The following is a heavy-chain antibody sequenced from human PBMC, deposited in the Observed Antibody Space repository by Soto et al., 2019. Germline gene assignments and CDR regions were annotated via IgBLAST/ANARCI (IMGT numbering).Heavy chain of an antibody. CDR1: GFTFSSYG. CDR3: ARPPERMSYIRYYYYGLDV. D-gene: IGHD1-26*01. Sequence: GGSLRLSCAASGFTFSSYGMHWVRQAPGKGLEWVAVIWYDGSNKYYADSVKGRFTNSRDNSKNKLYLQMNSLRAEDSAGYYCARPPERMSYIRYYYYGLDVWGQGTTVTVSS. J-gene: IGHJ6*02. V-gene: IGHV3-33*01. CDR2: IWYDGSNK.